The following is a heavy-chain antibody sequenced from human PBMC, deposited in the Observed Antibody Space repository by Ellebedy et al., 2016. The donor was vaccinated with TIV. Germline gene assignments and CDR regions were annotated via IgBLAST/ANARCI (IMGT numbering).Heavy chain of an antibody. D-gene: IGHD6-13*01. V-gene: IGHV1-3*01. CDR1: GFTFSSYA. CDR2: INAGNGNT. CDR3: AREVITTAGIKSNFDY. J-gene: IGHJ4*02. Sequence: GGSLRLSCAASGFTFSSYAMHWVRQAPGQRLEWMGWINAGNGNTKYSQKFQGRVTITRDTSASTAYMELSSLRSEDTAVYFCAREVITTAGIKSNFDYWGQGTLVTVSS.